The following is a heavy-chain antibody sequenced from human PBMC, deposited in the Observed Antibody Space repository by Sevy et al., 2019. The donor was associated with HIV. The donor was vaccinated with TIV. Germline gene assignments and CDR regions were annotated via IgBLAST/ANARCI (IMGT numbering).Heavy chain of an antibody. D-gene: IGHD3-22*01. CDR3: ARDTPSYYYDSSGYYYADAFDI. CDR2: ISAYNGNT. Sequence: ASVKVSCKASGYTFTSYGISWVRQAPGQGLEWMGWISAYNGNTNYAQKLQGRVTMTTDTSTSTAYMELRSLRSDDTVVYYCARDTPSYYYDSSGYYYADAFDIWGQGTMVTVSS. V-gene: IGHV1-18*04. CDR1: GYTFTSYG. J-gene: IGHJ3*02.